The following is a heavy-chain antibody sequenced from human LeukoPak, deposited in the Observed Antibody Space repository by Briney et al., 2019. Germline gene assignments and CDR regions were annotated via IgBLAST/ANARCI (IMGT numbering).Heavy chain of an antibody. Sequence: SGTLSLTCAVSGGSISSSNWWSWVRQPPGKGLEWIGEIYHSGSTNYNPSLKSRVTISVDKSKNQFSLKLSSVTAADTAVYYCARDFIVPATAIHWFDPWGQGTLVTVSS. V-gene: IGHV4-4*02. CDR1: GGSISSSNW. D-gene: IGHD2-2*02. CDR2: IYHSGST. J-gene: IGHJ5*02. CDR3: ARDFIVPATAIHWFDP.